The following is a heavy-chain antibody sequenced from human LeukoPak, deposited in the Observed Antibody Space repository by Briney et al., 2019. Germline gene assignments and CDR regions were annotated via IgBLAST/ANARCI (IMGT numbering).Heavy chain of an antibody. CDR2: IRSEAYGGTT. Sequence: PGRSLGLSCTASGFTFGDYAMSWVRQAPGKGLEWVGFIRSEAYGGTTEYAASLKGRFTISRDDSKSIAYLQMNSLKTEDTAVYYCARGSYSSAWYGDYWGQGTLVTVSS. D-gene: IGHD6-19*01. CDR3: ARGSYSSAWYGDY. CDR1: GFTFGDYA. V-gene: IGHV3-49*04. J-gene: IGHJ4*02.